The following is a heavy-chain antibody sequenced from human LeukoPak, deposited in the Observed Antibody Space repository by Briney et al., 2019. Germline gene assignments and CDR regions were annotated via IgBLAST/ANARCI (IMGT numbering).Heavy chain of an antibody. Sequence: GGSLRLSCAASGFTFSSYGMHWVRQAPGKGLEWVAVISYDGSNKYYADSVKGRFTISRDNSKNTLYLQMNSLRAEDTAVYYCARDGGGATRYFDYWGQGTLVTVSS. CDR3: ARDGGGATRYFDY. D-gene: IGHD1-26*01. V-gene: IGHV3-30*19. J-gene: IGHJ4*02. CDR1: GFTFSSYG. CDR2: ISYDGSNK.